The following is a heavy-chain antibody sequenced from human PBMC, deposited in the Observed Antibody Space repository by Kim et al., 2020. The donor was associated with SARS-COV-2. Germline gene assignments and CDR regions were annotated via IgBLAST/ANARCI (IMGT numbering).Heavy chain of an antibody. CDR2: INHSGST. V-gene: IGHV4-34*01. Sequence: SETLSLTCAVYGGSFSGYYWSWIRQPPGKGLEWIGEINHSGSTNYNPSLKSRVTISVDTSKNQFSLKLSSVTAADTAVYYCARMNHIAAAGTSPFDYWGQGTLVTVSS. CDR1: GGSFSGYY. D-gene: IGHD6-13*01. J-gene: IGHJ4*02. CDR3: ARMNHIAAAGTSPFDY.